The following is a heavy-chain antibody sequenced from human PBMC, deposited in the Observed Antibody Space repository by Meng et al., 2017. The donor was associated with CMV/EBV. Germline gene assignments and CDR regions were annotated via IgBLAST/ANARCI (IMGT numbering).Heavy chain of an antibody. V-gene: IGHV1-69*02. D-gene: IGHD2-2*01. CDR3: ASQYCYGTSCYDYYYYYAMDV. J-gene: IGHJ6*02. Sequence: SVKVSCKASGGTFSSYSITWVRQAPGQGLEWMGRIIPMLGIANYARKFQGRVTITADRSTSTAYMELSSLRSEDTAVYYCASQYCYGTSCYDYYYYYAMDVWGQGTTVTVSS. CDR2: IIPMLGIA. CDR1: GGTFSSYS.